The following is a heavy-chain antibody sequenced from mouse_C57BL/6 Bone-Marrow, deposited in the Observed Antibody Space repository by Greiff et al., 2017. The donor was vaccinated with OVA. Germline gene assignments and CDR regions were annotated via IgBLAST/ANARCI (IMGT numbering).Heavy chain of an antibody. Sequence: QVQLKQSGAELARPGASVKLSCKASGYTFTSYGISWVKQRTGQGLEWIGEIYPRSGNTYYNEKFKGKATLTADKSSSTAYMELRSLTSEDSAVYFCAREGNYYGSSYGAMDYWGQGTSVTVSS. D-gene: IGHD1-1*01. V-gene: IGHV1-81*01. CDR3: AREGNYYGSSYGAMDY. CDR2: IYPRSGNT. J-gene: IGHJ4*01. CDR1: GYTFTSYG.